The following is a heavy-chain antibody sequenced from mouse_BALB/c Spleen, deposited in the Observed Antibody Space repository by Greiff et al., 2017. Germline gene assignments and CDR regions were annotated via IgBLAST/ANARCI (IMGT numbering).Heavy chain of an antibody. V-gene: IGHV8-8*01. CDR3: ARAYDGRRPWFAY. Sequence: VKLVESGPGILQPSQTLSLTCSFSGFSLSTSGMGVGWIRQPSGKGLEWLAHIWWDDDKRYNPALKSRLTISKDTSSNQVFLKIASVDTADTATYYCARAYDGRRPWFAYWGQGTLVTVSA. CDR1: GFSLSTSGMG. CDR2: IWWDDDK. J-gene: IGHJ3*01. D-gene: IGHD1-2*01.